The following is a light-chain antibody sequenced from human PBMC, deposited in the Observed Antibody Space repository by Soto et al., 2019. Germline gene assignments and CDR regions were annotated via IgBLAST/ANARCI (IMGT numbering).Light chain of an antibody. CDR2: DVT. Sequence: QSALTQSPSASGSPGQSVTISCTGTSSDVGAYNYVSWYQQHPGKVLKLMIYDVTKRPSGVPDRFSGSKSGNTASLTVSGLQPEDEADYYCSSYAGRNSFHVVFGGGTKLTVL. J-gene: IGLJ2*01. CDR1: SSDVGAYNY. V-gene: IGLV2-8*01. CDR3: SSYAGRNSFHVV.